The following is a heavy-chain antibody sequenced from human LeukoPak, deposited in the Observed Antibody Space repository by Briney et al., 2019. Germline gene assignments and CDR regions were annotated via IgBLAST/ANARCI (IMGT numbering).Heavy chain of an antibody. Sequence: GGSLRLSCAASGFTVSSNYMSWVRQAPGKGLEWVSVIYSGGSTYYADSVKGRFTISRDNSKNTLYLQMNSLRAEDTAVYYCAIDSSGNHDALDIWGQGTMVTVSS. J-gene: IGHJ3*02. D-gene: IGHD3-22*01. CDR1: GFTVSSNY. CDR3: AIDSSGNHDALDI. CDR2: IYSGGST. V-gene: IGHV3-66*02.